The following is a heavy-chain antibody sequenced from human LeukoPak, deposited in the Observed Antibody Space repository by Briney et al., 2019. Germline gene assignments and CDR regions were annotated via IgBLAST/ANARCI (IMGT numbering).Heavy chain of an antibody. CDR1: GGTFSSYA. J-gene: IGHJ5*02. CDR2: IIPIFGTA. D-gene: IGHD3-3*01. V-gene: IGHV1-69*13. Sequence: SVKVSCKASGGTFSSYANSWVRQAPGQGLEWVGGIIPIFGTANYAQKFQGRVTITADESTSTAYMELSSLRSEDTAVYYCAREPHYDFWSGSSSWFDPWGQGTLVTVSS. CDR3: AREPHYDFWSGSSSWFDP.